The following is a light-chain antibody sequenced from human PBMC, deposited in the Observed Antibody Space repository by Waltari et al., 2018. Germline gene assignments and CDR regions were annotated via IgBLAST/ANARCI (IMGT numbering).Light chain of an antibody. CDR1: SPNTGNNH. V-gene: IGLV1-47*01. CDR2: RKN. Sequence: QSVLTQPPSASGTPGQRVTFSCSGSSPNTGNNHVSWYQKPPGTAPKLLIYRKNQRPLGVPDRLSGSKSGTSASLAISGLRSEDDTDYYCAAWDDSLSAWVFGGGTKLTVL. CDR3: AAWDDSLSAWV. J-gene: IGLJ3*02.